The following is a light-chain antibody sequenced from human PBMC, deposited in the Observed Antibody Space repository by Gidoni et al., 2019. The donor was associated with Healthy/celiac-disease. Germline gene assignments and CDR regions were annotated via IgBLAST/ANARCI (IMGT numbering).Light chain of an antibody. CDR3: QQYYSRGT. V-gene: IGKV1-5*03. J-gene: IGKJ1*01. CDR2: KAS. CDR1: QSISSW. Sequence: DIQMTQSPSTLSASVGDSVTITCRASQSISSWLAWYQQQPGKAPKLLIYKASSLESGVPSRFSGSCSGTVFPLTISRLQPDDFATYYCQQYYSRGTFGQGTKVEIK.